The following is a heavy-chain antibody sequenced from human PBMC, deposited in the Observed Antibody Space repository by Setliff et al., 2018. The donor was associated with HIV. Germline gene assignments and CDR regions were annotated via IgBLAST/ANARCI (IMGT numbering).Heavy chain of an antibody. Sequence: ASVKVSCKASGYTFFEYFLFWLRQAPGQGREWMGWINPYNGATKSAHKVQGRVTVTRDTSISTTYRELSSLRSEDTAVYYGAKVTTVTTRPGAPYSFDYWGQGTLVTVSS. CDR2: INPYNGAT. D-gene: IGHD4-17*01. CDR3: AKVTTVTTRPGAPYSFDY. J-gene: IGHJ4*02. V-gene: IGHV1-2*02. CDR1: GYTFFEYF.